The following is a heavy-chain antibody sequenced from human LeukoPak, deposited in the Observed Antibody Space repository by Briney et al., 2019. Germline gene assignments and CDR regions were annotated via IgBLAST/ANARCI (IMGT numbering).Heavy chain of an antibody. V-gene: IGHV3-20*04. CDR3: ARDLSATWYSLAY. J-gene: IGHJ4*02. CDR1: GFSNADYG. CDR2: IDWNGDAL. Sequence: GGSLRLSCVGAGFSNADYGMSWVRQGPGKGLEWVAGIDWNGDALQYADSVKGRFTISRDNAKNSLYLQMDILRPEDTGVYYCARDLSATWYSLAYWGQGPLVTVSS. D-gene: IGHD2-21*02.